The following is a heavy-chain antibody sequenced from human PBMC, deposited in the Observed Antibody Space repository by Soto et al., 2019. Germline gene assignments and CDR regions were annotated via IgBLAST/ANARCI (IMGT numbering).Heavy chain of an antibody. CDR3: AKDSRPAFGGYFDY. CDR1: GFTLSNYP. CDR2: ISGGGGTT. Sequence: GGSVRLSCAASGFTLSNYPMSWVRQAPGKGLEWVSAISGGGGTTYYADSVKGRFTISRDNSKNTLYLQMNSLRAEDTAVYYCAKDSRPAFGGYFDYSGPAPLVTVSS. J-gene: IGHJ4*02. D-gene: IGHD3-16*01. V-gene: IGHV3-23*01.